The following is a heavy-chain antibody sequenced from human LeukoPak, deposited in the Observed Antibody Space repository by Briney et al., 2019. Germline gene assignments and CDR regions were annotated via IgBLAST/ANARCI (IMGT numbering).Heavy chain of an antibody. CDR1: GYTFTSYG. CDR2: ISAYNGNT. CDR3: ARESEQQLVKSGVYYYYYMDV. Sequence: ASVKVSCKVSGYTFTSYGISWVRQAPGQGLEWMGWISAYNGNTNYAQKLQGRVTMTTDTSTSTAYMELRSLRSDDTAVYYCARESEQQLVKSGVYYYYYMDVWGKGTTVTVSS. D-gene: IGHD6-13*01. V-gene: IGHV1-18*01. J-gene: IGHJ6*03.